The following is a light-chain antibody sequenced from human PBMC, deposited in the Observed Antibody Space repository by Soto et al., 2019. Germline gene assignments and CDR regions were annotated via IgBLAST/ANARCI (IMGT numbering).Light chain of an antibody. CDR1: SSDVGDYKY. V-gene: IGLV2-14*01. CDR2: QVS. J-gene: IGLJ2*01. CDR3: SSYIPRSTLVL. Sequence: QSVLTQPASVSGSPGQSITISCTGTSSDVGDYKYVSWYQQLPGKAPKLMIYQVSNRPSGVSDRFSGSKSGNTASLTISGLQAEDEADYYCSSYIPRSTLVLFGGGTKLTVL.